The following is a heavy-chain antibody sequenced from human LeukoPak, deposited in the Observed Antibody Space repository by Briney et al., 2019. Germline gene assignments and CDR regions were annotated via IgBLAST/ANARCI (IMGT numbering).Heavy chain of an antibody. CDR1: GGSISSSGYY. V-gene: IGHV4-39*01. J-gene: IGHJ4*02. Sequence: SETLSLTCGVSGGSISSSGYYWAWIRQPPGTGLEWIGSISYTGTTYYNPSLKSRLTISADRSKNQFSLKLTSATAADTAVYYCARRRIVATIDYWGQGTLATVSP. CDR3: ARRRIVATIDY. CDR2: ISYTGTT. D-gene: IGHD5-12*01.